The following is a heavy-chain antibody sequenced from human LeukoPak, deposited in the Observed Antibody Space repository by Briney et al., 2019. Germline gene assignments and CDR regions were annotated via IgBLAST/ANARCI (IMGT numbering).Heavy chain of an antibody. V-gene: IGHV3-7*01. J-gene: IGHJ4*02. CDR3: AKPGSSRGIAGRRPTKYYFDY. D-gene: IGHD6-6*01. Sequence: GGSLRLSCAASGFTFSRCWMSWVRQAPGKGLEWVANIHQDGSDKYYVDSVKGRVTISRDNAKNSLYLQMNSLGAEDTAVYYCAKPGSSRGIAGRRPTKYYFDYWGQGTLVTVSS. CDR1: GFTFSRCW. CDR2: IHQDGSDK.